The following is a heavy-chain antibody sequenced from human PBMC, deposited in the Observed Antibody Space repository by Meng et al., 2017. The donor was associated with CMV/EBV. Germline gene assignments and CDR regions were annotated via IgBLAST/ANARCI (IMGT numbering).Heavy chain of an antibody. CDR2: ISNSGSAK. CDR1: GFTFSSYT. CDR3: ARGVRITMIVVVSHDY. D-gene: IGHD3-22*01. V-gene: IGHV3-48*04. Sequence: GESLKISCAASGFTFSSYTMNWVRQAPGKGLEWVSYISNSGSAKYYADSLRGRFTISRDNAKNSLYLQMNSLRAEDTAVYYCARGVRITMIVVVSHDYWGQGTLVTVSS. J-gene: IGHJ4*02.